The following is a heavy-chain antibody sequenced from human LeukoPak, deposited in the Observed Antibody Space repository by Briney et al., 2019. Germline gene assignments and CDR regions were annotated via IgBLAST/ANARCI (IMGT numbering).Heavy chain of an antibody. Sequence: ASVKVSCKASGYTFTSYDINWVRQATGQGLEWMGWMNPNSGNTGYAQMFQGRVTMTRDTSITTAYMELSSLSSEDTAMYYCAREPSLHSSSSYNYWGQGTLVTVSS. V-gene: IGHV1-8*01. CDR1: GYTFTSYD. CDR3: AREPSLHSSSSYNY. D-gene: IGHD6-6*01. CDR2: MNPNSGNT. J-gene: IGHJ4*02.